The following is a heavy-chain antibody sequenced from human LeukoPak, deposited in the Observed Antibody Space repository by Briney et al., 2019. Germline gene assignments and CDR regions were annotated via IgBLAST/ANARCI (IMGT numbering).Heavy chain of an antibody. D-gene: IGHD3-22*01. J-gene: IGHJ4*02. CDR1: GGSFSGYY. V-gene: IGHV4-34*01. Sequence: PSETLSLTCAVYGGSFSGYYWSWIRQPPGKGLEWIGEINHSGSTNYNPSLKSRVTISVDTSKYQFSLKLGSVTAADTAVYYCARTSAYYYDSSGYPPFDYWGQGTLVTVSS. CDR3: ARTSAYYYDSSGYPPFDY. CDR2: INHSGST.